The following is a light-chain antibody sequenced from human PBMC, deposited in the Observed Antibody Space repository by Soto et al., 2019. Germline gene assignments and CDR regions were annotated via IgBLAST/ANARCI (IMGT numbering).Light chain of an antibody. V-gene: IGLV1-44*01. CDR3: AAWDDSLNAVV. Sequence: QSVLTQPPSVSGTPGQTVSISCSGSASNLGGNPVNWYQHLPGAAAKLLIYTNHQRPSGGPDRFSGSKSGTSASLAISGLRSEDEADFYCAAWDDSLNAVVFGGGTKLTVL. CDR1: ASNLGGNP. J-gene: IGLJ2*01. CDR2: TNH.